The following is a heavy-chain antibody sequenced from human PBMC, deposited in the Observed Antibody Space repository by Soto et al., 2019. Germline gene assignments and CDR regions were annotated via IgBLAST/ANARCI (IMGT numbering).Heavy chain of an antibody. J-gene: IGHJ3*02. CDR3: AREQIEYSNGYDAFDI. V-gene: IGHV3-13*01. D-gene: IGHD5-18*01. Sequence: EVQLVESGGGLVQPGGSLRLSCAASGFSFSSYDMNWVRQATGKGLEWVSAIGTGGATYYAGSVKGRFTISRENAKNSVYLQTNSLRVEDTAVYYCAREQIEYSNGYDAFDIWGQGPMVTVSS. CDR1: GFSFSSYD. CDR2: IGTGGAT.